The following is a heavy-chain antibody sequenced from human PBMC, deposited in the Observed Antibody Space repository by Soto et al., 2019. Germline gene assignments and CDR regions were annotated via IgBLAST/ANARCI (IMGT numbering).Heavy chain of an antibody. Sequence: PSETLSLTCTASGGSINTYYWSWIRQPPGKGLEWIGYVDYSGNSDSGHALKSRVTISIDTSKKQHSLKLSSVTAADTAVYYCARNWFSVAGRFHFDYWGQGIPVTVSS. CDR2: VDYSGNS. V-gene: IGHV4-59*01. D-gene: IGHD6-19*01. CDR3: ARNWFSVAGRFHFDY. J-gene: IGHJ4*02. CDR1: GGSINTYY.